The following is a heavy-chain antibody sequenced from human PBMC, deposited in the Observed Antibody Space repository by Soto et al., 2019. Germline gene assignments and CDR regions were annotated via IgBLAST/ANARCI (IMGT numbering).Heavy chain of an antibody. D-gene: IGHD2-15*01. CDR1: GCTFSSYA. V-gene: IGHV1-69*06. J-gene: IGHJ1*01. CDR3: AREWGGPRGGLFQH. Sequence: SVKVSCKASGCTFSSYAISCVRQAPGQGLEWMGGIIPIFGTANYAQKFQGRVTITADKSTSTAYMELSSLRSEDTAVYYCAREWGGPRGGLFQHWGQGTLVTVSS. CDR2: IIPIFGTA.